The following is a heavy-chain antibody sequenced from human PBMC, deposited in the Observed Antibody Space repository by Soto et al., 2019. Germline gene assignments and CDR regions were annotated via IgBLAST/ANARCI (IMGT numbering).Heavy chain of an antibody. CDR2: IYYSGSP. J-gene: IGHJ6*02. V-gene: IGHV4-31*03. Sequence: SETLSLTCTVSGGSISSGGYYWSWIRQHPGKGLEWIGYIYYSGSPDYNPSLKTRVTISVDTSKNQFSLKLSSVTAADTAVYYCARGGRRSPGMDVWGQGTTVTVSS. CDR1: GGSISSGGYY. CDR3: ARGGRRSPGMDV.